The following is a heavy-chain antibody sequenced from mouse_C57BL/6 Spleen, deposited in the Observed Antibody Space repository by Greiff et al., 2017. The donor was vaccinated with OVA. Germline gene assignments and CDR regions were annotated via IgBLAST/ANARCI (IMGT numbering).Heavy chain of an antibody. CDR2: ISGGGGNT. CDR1: GFTFSSYT. CDR3: ARHGDYDGDY. D-gene: IGHD2-4*01. V-gene: IGHV5-9*01. Sequence: EVQLVESGGGLVKPGGSLKLSCAASGFTFSSYTMSWVRQTPEKRLEWVATISGGGGNTYYPDSVKGRSTISRDNAKNTLYLQMSSLRSEDTALYYCARHGDYDGDYWGKGTTLTVSS. J-gene: IGHJ2*01.